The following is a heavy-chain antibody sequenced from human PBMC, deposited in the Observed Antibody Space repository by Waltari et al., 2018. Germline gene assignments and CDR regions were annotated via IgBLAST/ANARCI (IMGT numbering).Heavy chain of an antibody. J-gene: IGHJ6*02. CDR2: INQDGSDT. D-gene: IGHD5-18*01. CDR1: GFTFHSFW. Sequence: EVHVVESGGGLVQPWGYLRLSCAASGFTFHSFWLCWVRQAPGKGLEWVASINQDGSDTYYVDSVKGRFIISRDNAENSLFLQMSSLSAEDTAVYSCATTLFRTQRGDGVDVWGQGTTVIVSS. CDR3: ATTLFRTQRGDGVDV. V-gene: IGHV3-7*01.